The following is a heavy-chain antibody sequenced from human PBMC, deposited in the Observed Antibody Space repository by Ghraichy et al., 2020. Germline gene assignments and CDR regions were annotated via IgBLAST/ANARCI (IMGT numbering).Heavy chain of an antibody. J-gene: IGHJ4*02. Sequence: GETLNISCVASGFTFSESSMSWVRQAPGKGLEWVSAFRDRGDHTYYADSVKGRFTISRDTSKNTWYLQMNSLRAEDTAVYYCAKVGYYDILTYYFDYWGQGTLVTVSS. CDR2: FRDRGDHT. V-gene: IGHV3-23*01. CDR1: GFTFSESS. D-gene: IGHD3-9*01. CDR3: AKVGYYDILTYYFDY.